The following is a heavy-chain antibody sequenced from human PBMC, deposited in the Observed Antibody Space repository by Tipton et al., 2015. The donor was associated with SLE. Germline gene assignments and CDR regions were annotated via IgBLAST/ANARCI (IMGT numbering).Heavy chain of an antibody. V-gene: IGHV4-59*01. Sequence: TLSLTCTVSGGSISSYYWSWIRQPPGKGLEWIGYIYYSGSTNYNPSLKSRVTISVDTPKNQFSLKLSSVTAADTAVYYCAREGYYDNSGYYPLFDSWGQGILVTVSS. J-gene: IGHJ4*01. CDR2: IYYSGST. CDR3: AREGYYDNSGYYPLFDS. CDR1: GGSISSYY. D-gene: IGHD3-22*01.